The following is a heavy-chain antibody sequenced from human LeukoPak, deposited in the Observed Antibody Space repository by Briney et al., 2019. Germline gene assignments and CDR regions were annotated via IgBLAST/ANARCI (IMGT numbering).Heavy chain of an antibody. J-gene: IGHJ4*02. CDR2: IYYSGST. D-gene: IGHD3-22*01. CDR1: GGSISSSY. V-gene: IGHV4-59*01. CDR3: AREQSSGYLYCFDY. Sequence: SETLSLTCTVSGGSISSSYWSWIRQPPGQGLEWIGYIYYSGSTNYNPSLKSRVTISVDTSKNQFSLKLSSVTAADTAVYYCAREQSSGYLYCFDYWGQGTLVTVSS.